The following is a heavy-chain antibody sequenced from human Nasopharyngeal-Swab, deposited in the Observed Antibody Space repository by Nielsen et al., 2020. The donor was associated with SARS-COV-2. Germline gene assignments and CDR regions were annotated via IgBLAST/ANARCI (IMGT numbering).Heavy chain of an antibody. CDR2: IGGNGART. D-gene: IGHD3-9*01. CDR3: AKDYDIGY. Sequence: GGSLRLSCAASGITFSSYAMSWVRQAPGQGLEWVSAIGGNGARTHYADSVRGRFIISRDNSKSTLDLQMNSLRAEDTAVYYCAKDYDIGYWGQGTLVTVSS. CDR1: GITFSSYA. J-gene: IGHJ4*02. V-gene: IGHV3-23*01.